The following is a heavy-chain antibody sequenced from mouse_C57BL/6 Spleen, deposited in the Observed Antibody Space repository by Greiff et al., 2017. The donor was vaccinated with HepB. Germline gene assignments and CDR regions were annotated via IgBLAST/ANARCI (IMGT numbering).Heavy chain of an antibody. J-gene: IGHJ1*03. CDR2: ISNGGGST. V-gene: IGHV5-12*01. CDR1: GFTFSDYY. Sequence: EVHLVESGGGLVQPGGSLKLSCAASGFTFSDYYMYWVRQTPEKRLEWVAYISNGGGSTYYPDTVKGRFTITRDNAKNTLYLQMSRLKSEDTAMYYCARRELCHWYFDVWGTGTTVTVSS. CDR3: ARRELCHWYFDV. D-gene: IGHD4-1*01.